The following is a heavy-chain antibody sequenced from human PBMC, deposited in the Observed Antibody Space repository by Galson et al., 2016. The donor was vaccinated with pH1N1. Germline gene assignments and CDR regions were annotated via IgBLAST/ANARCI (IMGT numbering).Heavy chain of an antibody. D-gene: IGHD2-15*01. CDR2: IFHSGST. V-gene: IGHV4-38-2*02. J-gene: IGHJ4*02. CDR1: GYSIISGYY. CDR3: AREDCSSGPCPLDS. Sequence: SETLSLTCAVSGYSIISGYYWGWVRQPPGKGLEWIGSIFHSGSTYYNPSLKSRVTISVDTSRNQFSLTLSSVTAADTAVYYCAREDCSSGPCPLDSWGQGTLVIVSS.